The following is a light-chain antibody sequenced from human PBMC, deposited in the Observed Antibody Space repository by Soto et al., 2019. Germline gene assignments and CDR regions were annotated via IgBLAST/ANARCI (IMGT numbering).Light chain of an antibody. Sequence: EIVLAQSPGTLSLSPGESATLSCRASQSVSSSFLAWYQLKAGQAPRLLIYGASRRATGIPDRFSGSGSGTDFTLTISRLEPEDFAVYYCQQYVSSPWAFGQGTKVEI. J-gene: IGKJ1*01. V-gene: IGKV3-20*01. CDR2: GAS. CDR3: QQYVSSPWA. CDR1: QSVSSSF.